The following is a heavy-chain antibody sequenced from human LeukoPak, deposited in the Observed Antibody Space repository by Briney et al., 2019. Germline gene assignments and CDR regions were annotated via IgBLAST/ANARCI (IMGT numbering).Heavy chain of an antibody. V-gene: IGHV3-66*02. CDR2: IYSGGST. J-gene: IGHJ3*02. CDR1: GLTGSSNY. CDR3: ARDHSRSWSNTSIDAFDI. Sequence: GGSLRLSCVASGLTGSSNYMSWVRQAPGNGLEGVSCIYSGGSTYYAGPVKGRLNISRDNSKNTLYLQMNSLRAEETAVYYCARDHSRSWSNTSIDAFDIWGQGTMVTVSS. D-gene: IGHD6-13*01.